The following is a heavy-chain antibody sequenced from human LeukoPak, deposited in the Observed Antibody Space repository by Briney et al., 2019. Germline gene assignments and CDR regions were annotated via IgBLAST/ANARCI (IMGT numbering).Heavy chain of an antibody. CDR2: VSGSGGST. Sequence: GGSLRLSCAASGFSFSSYVMSWVRPAPEKGLEWVSAVSGSGGSTYYAASVKGRFTISRDISKNTLYLQMNSLRAEDTAVYYCAKVLWFGGKYFDYWGQGTLVTVSS. D-gene: IGHD3-10*01. CDR1: GFSFSSYV. CDR3: AKVLWFGGKYFDY. V-gene: IGHV3-23*01. J-gene: IGHJ4*02.